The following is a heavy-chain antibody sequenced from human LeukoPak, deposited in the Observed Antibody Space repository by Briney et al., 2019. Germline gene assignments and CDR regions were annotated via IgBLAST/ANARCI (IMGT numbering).Heavy chain of an antibody. D-gene: IGHD3-22*01. CDR2: IYYSGST. CDR1: AGPISSYY. J-gene: IGHJ3*02. CDR3: ARGIVAVVTDAFDI. Sequence: SETLSLTCTVSAGPISSYYWSWIRQPPGKGLEWIGYIYYSGSTNYNPSLKSRVTISVDTSKNQFSLKLSSVSAADTAVYYCARGIVAVVTDAFDIWGQGTMVTVSS. V-gene: IGHV4-59*01.